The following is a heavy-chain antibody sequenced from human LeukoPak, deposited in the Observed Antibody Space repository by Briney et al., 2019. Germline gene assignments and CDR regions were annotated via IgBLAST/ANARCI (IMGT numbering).Heavy chain of an antibody. D-gene: IGHD6-13*01. CDR1: VGSITTTNYY. J-gene: IGHJ5*02. CDR3: ARQDYSSREGWFDP. V-gene: IGHV4-39*01. CDR2: MYHSGIT. Sequence: SETLSLTCTVSVGSITTTNYYWAWIRPPPGRGLEWIGSMYHSGITYYNPSLKSRVTMSVDTSKDQFSLKLISVTAADTAVYYCARQDYSSREGWFDPWGHGTLVTVSS.